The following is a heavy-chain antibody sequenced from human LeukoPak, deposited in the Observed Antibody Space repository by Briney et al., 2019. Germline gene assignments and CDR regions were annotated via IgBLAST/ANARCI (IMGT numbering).Heavy chain of an antibody. D-gene: IGHD1-26*01. CDR1: GFTFGDYA. Sequence: GGSLRLSCTASGFTFGDYAMSWVRQAPGKGLEWVAFIRYDESKKYYADSLKGRFTISRDNSKNTLYLQMDSLRVEDTAVYYCAKDGSGTYFNFDYWGQGTRVTVSS. CDR3: AKDGSGTYFNFDY. CDR2: IRYDESKK. V-gene: IGHV3-30*02. J-gene: IGHJ4*02.